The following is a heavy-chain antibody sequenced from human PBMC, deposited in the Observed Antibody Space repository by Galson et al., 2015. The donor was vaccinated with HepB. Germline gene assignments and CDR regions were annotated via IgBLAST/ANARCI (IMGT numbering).Heavy chain of an antibody. CDR3: ASRSGQQLGNGNWFDP. Sequence: SLRLSCAASGLTLSSYSMNWVRQAPGKRLEWVSSISSSSTYIYYADSVKGRFTISRDNAKNSLYLQMNSLRVEDTAVYYCASRSGQQLGNGNWFDPWGQGTLVTVSS. CDR2: ISSSSTYI. J-gene: IGHJ5*02. D-gene: IGHD6-13*01. V-gene: IGHV3-21*01. CDR1: GLTLSSYS.